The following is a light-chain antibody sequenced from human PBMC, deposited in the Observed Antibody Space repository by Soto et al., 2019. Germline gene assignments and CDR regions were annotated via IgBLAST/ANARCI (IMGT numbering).Light chain of an antibody. CDR2: GAS. Sequence: EIVLTKSPATLSLSPGERATFSCRASQSVSSSLAWYQQKPGQAPRLLIYGASNRATGIPARFSGSGSGTDLTLTISSLEPEDFAVYYCQQRSNWPPVTFGGGTKVEIK. CDR3: QQRSNWPPVT. V-gene: IGKV3-11*01. J-gene: IGKJ4*01. CDR1: QSVSSS.